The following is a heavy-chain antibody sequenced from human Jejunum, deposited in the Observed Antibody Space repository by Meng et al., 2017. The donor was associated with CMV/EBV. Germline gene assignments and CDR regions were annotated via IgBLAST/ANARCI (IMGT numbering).Heavy chain of an antibody. CDR2: SDYMRGT. J-gene: IGHJ5*02. CDR3: ARDQPTMITNTGLGYLRLDP. V-gene: IGHV4-39*07. D-gene: IGHD3-22*01. Sequence: WGRIRRPPGKGMEWVGSSDYMRGTLHEPSLEGRIAVSVDASRNQFSLKLRSVAAADTAVYYCARDQPTMITNTGLGYLRLDPWGQEAMVTVSS.